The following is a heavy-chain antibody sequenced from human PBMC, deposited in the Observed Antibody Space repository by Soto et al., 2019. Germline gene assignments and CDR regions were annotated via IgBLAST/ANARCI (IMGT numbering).Heavy chain of an antibody. CDR3: ARDLNCSGGSCYSGGYWFDP. Sequence: GASVKVSCKASGYTFTSYGISWVRQAPGQGLEWMGWISAYNGNTNYAQKLQGRVTMTTDTSTSTAYMELRSLRSDDTAVYYCARDLNCSGGSCYSGGYWFDPWGQGTLVTSPQ. J-gene: IGHJ5*02. CDR2: ISAYNGNT. V-gene: IGHV1-18*01. D-gene: IGHD2-15*01. CDR1: GYTFTSYG.